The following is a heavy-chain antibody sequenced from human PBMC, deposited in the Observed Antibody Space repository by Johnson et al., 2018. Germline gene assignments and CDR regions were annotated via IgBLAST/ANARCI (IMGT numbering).Heavy chain of an antibody. D-gene: IGHD3-3*01. CDR2: IKQDGSEK. J-gene: IGHJ6*02. Sequence: QLVESGGGLVQPGGSLRLSCAASGFTFSSYWMSWVRQAPGKGLEWVANIKQDGSEKYYVDSVKGRFTISGDNAKNSLYLQMNSLGAEDTAVYYCAREVGDYDFWPDVWGQGTTVTVSS. CDR3: AREVGDYDFWPDV. CDR1: GFTFSSYW. V-gene: IGHV3-7*01.